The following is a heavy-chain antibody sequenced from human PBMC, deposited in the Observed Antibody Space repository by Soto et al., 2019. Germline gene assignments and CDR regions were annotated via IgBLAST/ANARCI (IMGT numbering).Heavy chain of an antibody. CDR1: GGSFSGYY. CDR3: ARSTRGIVVVAAAKNWSDP. D-gene: IGHD2-2*01. CDR2: INHSGST. J-gene: IGHJ5*02. V-gene: IGHV4-34*01. Sequence: QVQLQQWGAGLLKPSETLSLTCAVYGGSFSGYYWSWIRQPPGKGLEWIGEINHSGSTNYNPSLKSRATLPVDTSKHQSSLKPSSVTAADTAVYSSARSTRGIVVVAAAKNWSDPWGQGTLVTVSS.